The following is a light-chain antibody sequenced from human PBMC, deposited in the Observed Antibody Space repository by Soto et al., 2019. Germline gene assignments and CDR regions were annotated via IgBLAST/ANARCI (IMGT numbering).Light chain of an antibody. Sequence: EIVLTQSPGTLSLSPGERVALSCRASQSVSSTSIAWYQQKPGQAPRLLIYDSSSRATDIPDRFSGSGSGTAFTLTISRLEPEDFAVYYCQQYGGSPPKYTFGQGTKLEI. CDR2: DSS. CDR3: QQYGGSPPKYT. J-gene: IGKJ2*01. V-gene: IGKV3-20*01. CDR1: QSVSSTS.